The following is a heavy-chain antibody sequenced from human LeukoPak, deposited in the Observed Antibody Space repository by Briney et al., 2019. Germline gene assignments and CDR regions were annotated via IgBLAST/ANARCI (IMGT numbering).Heavy chain of an antibody. D-gene: IGHD5-24*01. V-gene: IGHV3-33*01. CDR1: GFTFSSYG. CDR2: IWYDGSNK. Sequence: GGSLRLSCAASGFTFSSYGMHWVRQAPGKGLGWVAVIWYDGSNKYYADSVKGRFTISRDNSKNTLYLQMNSLRAEDTAVYYCAREGGGRWLQIDYWGQGTLVTVSS. CDR3: AREGGGRWLQIDY. J-gene: IGHJ4*02.